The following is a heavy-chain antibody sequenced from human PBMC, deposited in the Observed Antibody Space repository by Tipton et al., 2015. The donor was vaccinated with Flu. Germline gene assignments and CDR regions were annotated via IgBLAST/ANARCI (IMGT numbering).Heavy chain of an antibody. D-gene: IGHD6-6*01. CDR1: GDSISSRYY. J-gene: IGHJ6*02. Sequence: TLSLTCAVSGDSISSRYYWGWIRQPPGRGLEWIGRIYSSGSTNYNLSLKSRVSMSIDTSKNQFSLKLTSVTAADTALYFCARDGFESSSSDWVYYYGLDVWGQGTTVTVSS. V-gene: IGHV4-38-2*02. CDR2: IYSSGST. CDR3: ARDGFESSSSDWVYYYGLDV.